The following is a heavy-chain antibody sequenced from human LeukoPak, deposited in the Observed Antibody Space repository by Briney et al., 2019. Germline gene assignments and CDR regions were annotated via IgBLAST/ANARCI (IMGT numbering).Heavy chain of an antibody. CDR2: ISGSGTDI. CDR3: ARTARHLDY. Sequence: PGGSLRLSCEASGFTFSDPYMSWIRQAPGKGRECLSYISGSGTDINYADSVRGRFTISRDNAKNLLYLQMNDLRLEDTAVYYCARTARHLDYWGQGTLVTVSS. D-gene: IGHD5-18*01. CDR1: GFTFSDPY. J-gene: IGHJ4*02. V-gene: IGHV3-11*04.